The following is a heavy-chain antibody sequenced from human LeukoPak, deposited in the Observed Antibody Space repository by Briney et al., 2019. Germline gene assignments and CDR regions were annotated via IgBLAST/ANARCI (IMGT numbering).Heavy chain of an antibody. CDR1: GGSISSSNW. D-gene: IGHD5-12*01. CDR3: ARGTPSTYSVATIPTDYYYYGMDV. CDR2: IHHSGST. V-gene: IGHV4-4*02. J-gene: IGHJ6*02. Sequence: SETLSLTCAVSGGSISSSNWWSWVRQPPGKGLEWIGEIHHSGSTNYNPSLKSRVTISVDTSKNQFSLKLSSVTAADTAVYYCARGTPSTYSVATIPTDYYYYGMDVWGQGTTVTVSS.